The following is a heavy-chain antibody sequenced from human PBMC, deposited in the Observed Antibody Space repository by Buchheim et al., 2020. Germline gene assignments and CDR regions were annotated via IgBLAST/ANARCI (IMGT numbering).Heavy chain of an antibody. CDR1: GFTFSSYG. CDR2: ISYDGTIK. J-gene: IGHJ4*02. D-gene: IGHD3-10*01. V-gene: IGHV3-30-3*01. CDR3: ARDILDYASGRYPGY. Sequence: QVHLVESGGGVVQPGRSLRLSCAASGFTFSSYGFHWVRQAPGKGLEWVAVISYDGTIKSYADSVKGRFTISRDNSKNTVYLQMSSLRAEDTAEYYCARDILDYASGRYPGYWGQGTL.